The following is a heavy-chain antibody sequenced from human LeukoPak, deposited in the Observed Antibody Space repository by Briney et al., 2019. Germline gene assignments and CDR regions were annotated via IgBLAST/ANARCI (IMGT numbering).Heavy chain of an antibody. V-gene: IGHV3-33*01. CDR1: GFTFSSYG. J-gene: IGHJ6*02. Sequence: PGGSLRLSCAASGFTFSSYGMHWVRQAPGKGLEWVAFIRYDGSNKYYADSVKGRFTISRDNSKNTLYLQMNSLRAEDTAVYYCAGGAAWLHDYYYGMDVWGQGTTVTVSS. CDR3: AGGAAWLHDYYYGMDV. CDR2: IRYDGSNK. D-gene: IGHD5-12*01.